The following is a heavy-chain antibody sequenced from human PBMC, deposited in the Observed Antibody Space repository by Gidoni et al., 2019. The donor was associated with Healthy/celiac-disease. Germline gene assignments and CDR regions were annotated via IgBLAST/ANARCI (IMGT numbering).Heavy chain of an antibody. CDR2: IYPGDSDT. J-gene: IGHJ5*02. CDR1: GYSFTSSW. V-gene: IGHV5-51*01. Sequence: EVQLVQSGAEVKKPGESLKISCKGSGYSFTSSWIGWVRQMPGKGLEWMGIIYPGDSDTRYSPSFQGQVTISADKSISTAYLQWSSLKASDTAMYYCAGAKGSGYYDSSGYLFNWFDPWGQGTLVTVSS. CDR3: AGAKGSGYYDSSGYLFNWFDP. D-gene: IGHD3-22*01.